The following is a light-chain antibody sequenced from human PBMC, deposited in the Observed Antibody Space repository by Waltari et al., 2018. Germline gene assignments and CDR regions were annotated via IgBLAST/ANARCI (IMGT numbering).Light chain of an antibody. V-gene: IGLV3-1*01. CDR3: QAWVSSTGVV. Sequence: SFELTQPPSVSVSPGQTASISCSGDKLGDEYVCWYQQRPGQAPLLVIYEDNQRPPGVPERFFGANSGNTATLAISGTQAVDEADYYCQAWVSSTGVVFGGGTKLTVL. J-gene: IGLJ2*01. CDR2: EDN. CDR1: KLGDEY.